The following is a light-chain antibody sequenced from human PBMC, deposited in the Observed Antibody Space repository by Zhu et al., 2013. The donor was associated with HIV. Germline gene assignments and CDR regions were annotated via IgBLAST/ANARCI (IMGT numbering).Light chain of an antibody. CDR2: SAS. CDR3: QQYFSIPPT. Sequence: DIVMTQSPDSLAVSLGERATINCKSSQSVLYSSNNKNYLAWYQQKPGQPPKLLIFSASTRKSGVPDRFSGSGSGTDFTLTISGLQPEDVAVYYCQQYFSIPPTFGQGTRVKSN. CDR1: QSVLYSSNNKNY. V-gene: IGKV4-1*01. J-gene: IGKJ1*01.